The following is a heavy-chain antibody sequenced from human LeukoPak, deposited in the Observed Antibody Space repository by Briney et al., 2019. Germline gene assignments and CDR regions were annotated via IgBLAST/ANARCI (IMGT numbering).Heavy chain of an antibody. V-gene: IGHV4-59*12. CDR3: ARDRDGELAHHYYYYMDV. Sequence: PSETLSLTCTVSGGSISSYYWSWIRQPPGKGLEWIGYIYYSGSTNYNPSLKSRVTISVDTSKNQFSLKLSSVTAADTAVYYCARDRDGELAHHYYYYMDVWGKGTTVTVSS. CDR1: GGSISSYY. CDR2: IYYSGST. J-gene: IGHJ6*03. D-gene: IGHD5-24*01.